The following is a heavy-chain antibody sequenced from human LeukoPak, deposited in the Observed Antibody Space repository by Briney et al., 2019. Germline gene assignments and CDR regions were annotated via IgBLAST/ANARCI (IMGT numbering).Heavy chain of an antibody. CDR1: GFSISSFW. V-gene: IGHV3-74*01. D-gene: IGHD5-24*01. Sequence: GGALRLSCAASGFSISSFWMHWVRQAPGKGLVWVSRVNGEGGYRNYADSVKGRFTISRDNARNTLYLQMHSLRAEDTAVYYCVRDGDDYNFDYWGQGSLVTVSS. CDR3: VRDGDDYNFDY. J-gene: IGHJ4*02. CDR2: VNGEGGYR.